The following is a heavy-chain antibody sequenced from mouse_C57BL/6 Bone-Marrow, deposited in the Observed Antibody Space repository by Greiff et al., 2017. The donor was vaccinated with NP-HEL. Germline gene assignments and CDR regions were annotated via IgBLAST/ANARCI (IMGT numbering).Heavy chain of an antibody. CDR2: INPNNGGT. D-gene: IGHD2-4*01. V-gene: IGHV1-22*01. CDR1: GYTFTDYN. Sequence: VQLQQSGPELVKPGASVKMSCKASGYTFTDYNMHWVKQSHGKSLEWIGYINPNNGGTSYNQKFKGKATLTVNKSSSTAYMELRSLTSEESAVYYCARGGKLRRTWFAYWGKGTLVTVSA. CDR3: ARGGKLRRTWFAY. J-gene: IGHJ3*01.